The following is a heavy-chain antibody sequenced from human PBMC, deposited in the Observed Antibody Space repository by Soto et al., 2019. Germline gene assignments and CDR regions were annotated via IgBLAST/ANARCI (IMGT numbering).Heavy chain of an antibody. J-gene: IGHJ4*02. CDR1: GYTLTELS. V-gene: IGHV1-24*01. CDR2: FDPEDGET. D-gene: IGHD5-18*01. CDR3: ATAPFGYGSFDY. Sequence: ASVKVSCKVSGYTLTELSMHWVRQAPGKGLEWMGGFDPEDGETIYAQKFQGRVTMTEDTSTDTAYMELSSLRSEDTAVYYCATAPFGYGSFDYWGQGTLVTVSS.